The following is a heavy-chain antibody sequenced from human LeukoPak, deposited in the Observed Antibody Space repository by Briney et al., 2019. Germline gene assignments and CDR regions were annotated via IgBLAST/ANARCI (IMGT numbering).Heavy chain of an antibody. J-gene: IGHJ4*02. Sequence: GGSLRLSCAASGFTFSSYAMSWVRQAPGKGLEWVSAISGSGGSTYYADSVKGRFTISRDNAKNSLYLQMNSLRAEDTAVYYCARGSGWSRVFDYWGQGTLVTVSS. CDR3: ARGSGWSRVFDY. V-gene: IGHV3-23*01. CDR1: GFTFSSYA. CDR2: ISGSGGST. D-gene: IGHD6-19*01.